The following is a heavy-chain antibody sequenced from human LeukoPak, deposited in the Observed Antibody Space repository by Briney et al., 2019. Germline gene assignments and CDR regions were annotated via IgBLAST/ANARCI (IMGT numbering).Heavy chain of an antibody. D-gene: IGHD3-10*01. J-gene: IGHJ6*02. CDR2: IYYSGST. CDR3: ARVRMVRGVMSYYYGMDV. CDR1: GGSISSYY. V-gene: IGHV4-59*01. Sequence: PSETLSLTCTVSGGSISSYYWSWIRQPPGKGLEWIGYIYYSGSTNYNPSLKSRVTISVDTSKNQFSLKLSSVTAADTAVYYCARVRMVRGVMSYYYGMDVWGQGTTVTVSS.